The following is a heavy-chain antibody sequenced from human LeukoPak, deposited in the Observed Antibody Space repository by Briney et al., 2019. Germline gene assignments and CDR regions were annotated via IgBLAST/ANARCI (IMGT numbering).Heavy chain of an antibody. J-gene: IGHJ5*02. CDR3: ATTLRNNPP. Sequence: GGSLRLSCAASGFTFSSYAMHWVRQAPGKGLEYVSAISSNGGSTYYANSVKGRFTISRDNSKNTLYLQMGSLRAEDTAVYYCATTLRNNPPWGQGTLVTVSS. CDR1: GFTFSSYA. D-gene: IGHD1-14*01. CDR2: ISSNGGST. V-gene: IGHV3-64*01.